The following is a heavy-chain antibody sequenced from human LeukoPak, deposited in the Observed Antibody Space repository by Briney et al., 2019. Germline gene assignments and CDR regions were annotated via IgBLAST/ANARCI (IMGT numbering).Heavy chain of an antibody. CDR3: ARDLDDAFDI. CDR2: INPKTVST. Sequence: ASVKVSCKASGYTFTDYYIHWVRQAPGQGLEWMGWINPKTVSTNYPQKFQGRVTMTRDTSISTVNMELSGLRSDDTAVYFCARDLDDAFDIWGQGTMVTVYS. D-gene: IGHD1-1*01. J-gene: IGHJ3*02. V-gene: IGHV1-2*02. CDR1: GYTFTDYY.